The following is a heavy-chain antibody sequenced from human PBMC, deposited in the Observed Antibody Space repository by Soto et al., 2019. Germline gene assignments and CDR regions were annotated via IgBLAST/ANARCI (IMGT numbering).Heavy chain of an antibody. V-gene: IGHV6-1*01. D-gene: IGHD6-13*01. Sequence: SQTLSLTCAISGDSVSSNSAAWNWIRQSPSRGLEWLGRTYYRSKWYNDYAVSVKSRITINPDTSKNQFSLQLNSVTPEDTAVYYCARVYSSSWYGMGSEYYYYGMDVWGQGTTVTVSS. CDR2: TYYRSKWYN. CDR3: ARVYSSSWYGMGSEYYYYGMDV. CDR1: GDSVSSNSAA. J-gene: IGHJ6*02.